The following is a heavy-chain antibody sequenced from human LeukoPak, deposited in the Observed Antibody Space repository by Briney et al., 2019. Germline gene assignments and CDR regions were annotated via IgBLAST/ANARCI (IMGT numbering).Heavy chain of an antibody. V-gene: IGHV3-74*01. CDR2: INSDGSST. J-gene: IGHJ4*02. Sequence: PGGSLRLSCAASGFTFSSYWMHWVRQAPGKGLVWVSRINSDGSSTSYADSVKGRFTISRDNAKNTLYLQMNSLGAEDTAVYYCAREGGYSSGWPFDYWGQGTLVTVSS. D-gene: IGHD6-19*01. CDR3: AREGGYSSGWPFDY. CDR1: GFTFSSYW.